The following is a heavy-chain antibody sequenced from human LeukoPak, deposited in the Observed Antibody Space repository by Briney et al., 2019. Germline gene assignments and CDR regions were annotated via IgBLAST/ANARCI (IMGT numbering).Heavy chain of an antibody. CDR3: ARDYYLFDY. CDR1: GFTFSSYE. J-gene: IGHJ4*02. Sequence: GGSLRLSCAASGFTFSSYEMDWVRQAPGKGLEWVSYISSSGSTIYYADSVKGRFTISRDNAKNSLYLQMNRLRAEDTAVYYCARDYYLFDYWGQGTLVTVSS. CDR2: ISSSGSTI. V-gene: IGHV3-48*03. D-gene: IGHD3-10*01.